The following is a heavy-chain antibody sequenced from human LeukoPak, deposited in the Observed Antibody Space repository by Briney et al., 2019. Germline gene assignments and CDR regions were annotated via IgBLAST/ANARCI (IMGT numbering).Heavy chain of an antibody. V-gene: IGHV3-21*01. D-gene: IGHD2-15*01. Sequence: GGSLRLSCAASGFTFSSYSMNWVRQAPGKGLEWVSSISSSSGYIYYADSVKGRFTISRDNAKNSLYLQMKSLRAEDTAVYYCARDFENNCSGGSCYPYYFDYWGQGTLVTVSS. CDR3: ARDFENNCSGGSCYPYYFDY. J-gene: IGHJ4*02. CDR2: ISSSSGYI. CDR1: GFTFSSYS.